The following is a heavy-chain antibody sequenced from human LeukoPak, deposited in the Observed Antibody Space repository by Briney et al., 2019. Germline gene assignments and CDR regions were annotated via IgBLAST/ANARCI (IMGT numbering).Heavy chain of an antibody. D-gene: IGHD1-7*01. CDR2: FDPEDGET. J-gene: IGHJ3*02. V-gene: IGHV1-24*01. CDR3: ATDKGGPGTTFHDPFDN. CDR1: GHTLSEIS. Sequence: ASVKVSCKVSGHTLSEISMHWVRQAPGKGLEWMGSFDPEDGETMYAENFQGRFTMTEDTSRDTAYMELSSLRSEDTAVYFCATDKGGPGTTFHDPFDNWGQGTMDTVSS.